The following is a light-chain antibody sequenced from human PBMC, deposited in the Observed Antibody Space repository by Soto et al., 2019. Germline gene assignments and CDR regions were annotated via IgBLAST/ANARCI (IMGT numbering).Light chain of an antibody. CDR2: NNN. CDR3: ATWDAGLSGYV. J-gene: IGLJ1*01. V-gene: IGLV1-47*02. CDR1: SSNIGGNY. Sequence: QSALTQPPSASRTPGQRVLISCSGSSSNIGGNYFYWHQHLPGTAPKLLIFNNNQRPSGVPDRFSASKSATSASLAIRGLLSEDEGDYYCATWDAGLSGYVFGSGTKVTVL.